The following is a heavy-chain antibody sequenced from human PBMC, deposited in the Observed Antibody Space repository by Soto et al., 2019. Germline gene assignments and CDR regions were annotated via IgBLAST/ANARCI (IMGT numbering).Heavy chain of an antibody. Sequence: QVQLQQWGAGLLKPSETLSLTCAVYGGSFSGYYWSWIRQPPGKGLEWIVEINHSGSTNYNPSLTSLVTISVATSKKQFSLKLSSVTSADTAVYYCARGQVKGSYGSGSYYFDYWGQGTLVNVSS. CDR2: INHSGST. V-gene: IGHV4-34*01. D-gene: IGHD3-10*01. J-gene: IGHJ4*02. CDR1: GGSFSGYY. CDR3: ARGQVKGSYGSGSYYFDY.